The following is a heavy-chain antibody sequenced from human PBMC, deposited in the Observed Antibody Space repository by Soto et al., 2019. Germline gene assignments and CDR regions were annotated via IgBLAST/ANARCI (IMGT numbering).Heavy chain of an antibody. V-gene: IGHV3-33*01. CDR3: ARDIYGDYGPGYFQH. J-gene: IGHJ1*01. CDR2: IWYDGSNK. Sequence: VGSLRLSCAASGFTFSSDGMHWVRQAPGKGLEWVAVIWYDGSNKYYADSVKGRFTISRDNSKNTLYLQMNSLRAEDTAVYHCARDIYGDYGPGYFQHWGQGTLVTVSS. CDR1: GFTFSSDG. D-gene: IGHD4-17*01.